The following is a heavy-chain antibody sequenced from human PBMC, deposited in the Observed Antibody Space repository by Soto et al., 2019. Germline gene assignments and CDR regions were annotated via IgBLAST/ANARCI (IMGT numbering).Heavy chain of an antibody. CDR2: IYPEDSET. CDR1: GYIFRYYW. V-gene: IGHV5-51*01. CDR3: FLHRRDSTGFYYGYAIDA. Sequence: ESMKISGQGSGYIFRYYWIAWVRQMPGRGLEWLGIIYPEDSETKISPSLQGRVTMSVDKSINTAYVHWSSLEASDTAIYYCFLHRRDSTGFYYGYAIDAWRPGTADAVS. D-gene: IGHD3-10*01. J-gene: IGHJ6*02.